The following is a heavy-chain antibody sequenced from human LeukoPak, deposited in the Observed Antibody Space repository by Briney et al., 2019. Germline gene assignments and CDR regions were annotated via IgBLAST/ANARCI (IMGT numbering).Heavy chain of an antibody. CDR1: GFTFSSYS. CDR2: IGSSSSYI. D-gene: IGHD2-2*01. J-gene: IGHJ4*02. Sequence: GGSLRLSCAASGFTFSSYSMNWVRQAPGKGLEWVSSIGSSSSYIYYADSVKGRFTISRDNAKNSLYLQMNSLRAEDTAVYYCARETYCTSTNCPIGDYFDYWGQGTLVTVSS. CDR3: ARETYCTSTNCPIGDYFDY. V-gene: IGHV3-21*01.